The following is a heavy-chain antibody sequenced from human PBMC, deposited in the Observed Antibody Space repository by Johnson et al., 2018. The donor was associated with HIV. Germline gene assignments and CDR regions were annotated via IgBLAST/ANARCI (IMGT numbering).Heavy chain of an antibody. D-gene: IGHD3-16*01. CDR2: IKQEGREK. V-gene: IGHV3-7*03. Sequence: VQLVESGGGLVKPGGSLRLSCAASGFTVSRNYMSWVRQAPGTGLEWVANIKQEGREKYYMASVKGRLTISRDNAKNSLYLQMNSLRAEDTAVYYCARPEGRMGGAFDIWSQGTMVTVSS. CDR3: ARPEGRMGGAFDI. CDR1: GFTVSRNY. J-gene: IGHJ3*02.